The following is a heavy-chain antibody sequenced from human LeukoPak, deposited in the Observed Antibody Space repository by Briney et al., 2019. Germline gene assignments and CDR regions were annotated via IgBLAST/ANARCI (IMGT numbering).Heavy chain of an antibody. D-gene: IGHD3-22*01. CDR2: INHSGST. CDR1: GGSFSGYY. J-gene: IGHJ4*02. V-gene: IGHV4-34*01. Sequence: SETLSLTCAVYGGSFSGYYWSWIRQPPGKGLEWIGEINHSGSTNYNPSLKSRVTISVGTSKNQFSLKLSSVTAADTAVYYCARRAMIRGFPPDYWGQGTLVTVSS. CDR3: ARRAMIRGFPPDY.